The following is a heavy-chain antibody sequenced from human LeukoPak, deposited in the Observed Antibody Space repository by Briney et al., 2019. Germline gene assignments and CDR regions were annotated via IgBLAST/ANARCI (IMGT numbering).Heavy chain of an antibody. Sequence: SVKVSCTASGGSFSTFAISWVRQAPGQGLEWVGGIIPASGTTDYAQKFQGRVTITTDVSTNTAFLQLISPTSEDTATYFCARAGSPGEYYDSRYQPIPIYAFNVWGQGAMITVSS. V-gene: IGHV1-69*05. D-gene: IGHD3-22*01. CDR3: ARAGSPGEYYDSRYQPIPIYAFNV. CDR1: GGSFSTFA. CDR2: IIPASGTT. J-gene: IGHJ3*01.